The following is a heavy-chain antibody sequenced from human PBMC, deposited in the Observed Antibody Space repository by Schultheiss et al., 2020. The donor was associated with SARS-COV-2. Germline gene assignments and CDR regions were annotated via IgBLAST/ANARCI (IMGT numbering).Heavy chain of an antibody. J-gene: IGHJ3*02. Sequence: ASVKVSCKASGYTFTSYYMHWVRQAPGQGLEWMGWINPNSGGTNYAQKFQGRVTITRDMSTSTAYMELSSLRSEDTAVYYCAAAMPNAFDIWGQGTMVTVSS. CDR2: INPNSGGT. CDR1: GYTFTSYY. D-gene: IGHD2-2*01. CDR3: AAAMPNAFDI. V-gene: IGHV1-2*02.